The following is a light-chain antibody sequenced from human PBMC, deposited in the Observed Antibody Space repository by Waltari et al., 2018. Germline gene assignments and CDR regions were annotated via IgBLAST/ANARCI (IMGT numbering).Light chain of an antibody. CDR3: QSYDSSLIASV. V-gene: IGLV1-40*01. Sequence: QSGLTQPPSVSGAPGQSVTISCTGTSSNIGTESDLHLYQVLPGPAPNLLIFGNKHRPAGCPDRCSGSKSGTSASLAIIGLQAEDEADYYGQSYDSSLIASVFGGGNKLTV. CDR2: GNK. J-gene: IGLJ2*01. CDR1: SSNIGTESD.